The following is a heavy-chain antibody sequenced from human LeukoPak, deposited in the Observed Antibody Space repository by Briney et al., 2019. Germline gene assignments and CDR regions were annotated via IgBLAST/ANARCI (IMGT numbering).Heavy chain of an antibody. Sequence: ASVKVSCKASGYTFTSYGISRVRQAPGQGLEWMGWISAYNDNTNYAQKLQGRVTMTTDTSTNTAYMELRSLRSNDTAVHYCARRGQWKLLGPFDYWGQGTLVTVST. J-gene: IGHJ4*02. CDR3: ARRGQWKLLGPFDY. CDR1: GYTFTSYG. CDR2: ISAYNDNT. D-gene: IGHD1-26*01. V-gene: IGHV1-18*01.